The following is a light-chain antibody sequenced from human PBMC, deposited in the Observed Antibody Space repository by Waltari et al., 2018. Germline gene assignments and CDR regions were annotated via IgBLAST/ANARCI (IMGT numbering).Light chain of an antibody. CDR3: CSYAGSLTPCV. V-gene: IGLV2-23*02. Sequence: QSALTQPAPVSGSPGQSITISCTGTSRYVGSYNLVSWYQQFPGKAPKLMICEVSKRPSGVSNRFSGSKSGNTASLTISGLQTEDEADYYCCSYAGSLTPCVFGTGTRVTV. CDR1: SRYVGSYNL. J-gene: IGLJ1*01. CDR2: EVS.